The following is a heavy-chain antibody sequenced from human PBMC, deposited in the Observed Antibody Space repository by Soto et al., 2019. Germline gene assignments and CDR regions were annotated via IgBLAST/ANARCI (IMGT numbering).Heavy chain of an antibody. CDR3: ARVLTGYYYYGMDV. V-gene: IGHV4-31*03. J-gene: IGHJ6*02. CDR2: VYYSGST. D-gene: IGHD3-16*01. CDR1: GGSVSSGSYY. Sequence: PSEILSLTCTVSGGSVSSGSYYWSWIRQHPGKGLEWIGYVYYSGSTYYNPSLESRVFISVDTSKNQFSLKLTSVTAADTAVYYCARVLTGYYYYGMDVWGQGTTVTVSS.